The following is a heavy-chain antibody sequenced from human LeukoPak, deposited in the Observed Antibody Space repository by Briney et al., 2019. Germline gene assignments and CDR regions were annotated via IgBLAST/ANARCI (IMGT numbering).Heavy chain of an antibody. V-gene: IGHV4-4*02. J-gene: IGHJ4*02. D-gene: IGHD5-24*01. Sequence: SGPTLVNPTETLTLTCAVSGFSLSNARMGVSWIRQPPGKGLEWIGEINHSGSTNYNPSLKSRVTISVDTSKNQFSLKLSSVTAADTAVYYCARTTPRGQMATIEYWGQGTLVTVSS. CDR1: GFSLSNARMG. CDR3: ARTTPRGQMATIEY. CDR2: INHSGST.